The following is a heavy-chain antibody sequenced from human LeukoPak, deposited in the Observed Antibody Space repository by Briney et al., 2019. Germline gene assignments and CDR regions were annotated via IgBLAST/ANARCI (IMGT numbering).Heavy chain of an antibody. V-gene: IGHV5-51*01. J-gene: IGHJ4*02. CDR3: ARVWFGASDY. CDR1: GYSFSSYW. CDR2: IYPGDSDT. D-gene: IGHD3-10*01. Sequence: GESLKISCKGSGYSFSSYWIAWVRQMPGKGLEWMGIIYPGDSDTTYSPSFQGQVTISADKSISTAYLQWRSLKASDTAMYYCARVWFGASDYWGQGTLVTVSS.